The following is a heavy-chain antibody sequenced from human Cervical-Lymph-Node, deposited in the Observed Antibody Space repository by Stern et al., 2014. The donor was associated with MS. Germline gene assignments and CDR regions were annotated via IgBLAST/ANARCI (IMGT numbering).Heavy chain of an antibody. J-gene: IGHJ5*02. Sequence: QVQLQESGPGLAKPSETLSLTCIVSGGSISSSSYYWGWIRQPPGKGLEWIGSIYYSGTTPYTPSLKSRVPIPEDTPKKHFPLKLNSGTAADTAVYYCARSLSGSYSQNWFDPWGQGTLVTVSS. CDR3: ARSLSGSYSQNWFDP. CDR1: GGSISSSSYY. CDR2: IYYSGTT. V-gene: IGHV4-39*01. D-gene: IGHD1-26*01.